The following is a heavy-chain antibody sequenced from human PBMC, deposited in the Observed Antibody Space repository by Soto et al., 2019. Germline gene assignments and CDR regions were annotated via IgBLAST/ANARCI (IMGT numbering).Heavy chain of an antibody. CDR2: INHSGST. Sequence: SETQSLTSAVYGGSFSGYYWSWIRQPPGKGLEWIGEINHSGSTNYNPSLKSRVTISVDTSKNQFSLKLSSVTAADTAVYYCARGIRQQLGSYYYYGMDVWGQGTTVT. CDR1: GGSFSGYY. V-gene: IGHV4-34*01. D-gene: IGHD6-13*01. J-gene: IGHJ6*02. CDR3: ARGIRQQLGSYYYYGMDV.